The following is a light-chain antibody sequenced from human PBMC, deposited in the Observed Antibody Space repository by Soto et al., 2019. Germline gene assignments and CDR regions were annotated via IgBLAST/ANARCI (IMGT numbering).Light chain of an antibody. J-gene: IGLJ1*01. Sequence: QSVLSQPPSASGTPGQRVTISCSGSSSNIGRNYIYWYQQLPGTAPKLLLYGNNNRPSGVPDRFSGSKSGTSASLAITGLQAEDEADYYCQSYDSSLSAYVFGTGTKVTVL. CDR1: SSNIGRNY. CDR2: GNN. V-gene: IGLV1-40*01. CDR3: QSYDSSLSAYV.